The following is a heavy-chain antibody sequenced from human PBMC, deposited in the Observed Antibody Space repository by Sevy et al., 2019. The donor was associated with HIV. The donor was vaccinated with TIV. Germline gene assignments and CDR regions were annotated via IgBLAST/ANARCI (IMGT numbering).Heavy chain of an antibody. CDR1: GYSFSDYW. CDR3: ARGARGTLPSYYYYGMDV. V-gene: IGHV5-51*01. J-gene: IGHJ6*02. Sequence: GESLKISCKGSGYSFSDYWIVWVRQMPGKGLEWMGIIYPGDSDSRYSRSFQGQVTISADKSISTAYLQWSSLRASDTAMYYCARGARGTLPSYYYYGMDVWGQGTTVTVSS. CDR2: IYPGDSDS.